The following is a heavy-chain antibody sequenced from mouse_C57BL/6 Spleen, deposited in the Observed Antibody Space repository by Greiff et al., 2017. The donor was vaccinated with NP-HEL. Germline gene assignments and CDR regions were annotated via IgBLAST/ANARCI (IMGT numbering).Heavy chain of an antibody. CDR3: ARGGIYDGYFYAMDY. CDR2: ISDGGSYT. D-gene: IGHD2-3*01. V-gene: IGHV5-4*03. J-gene: IGHJ4*01. Sequence: EVNVVESGGGLVKPGGSLKLSCAASGFTFSSYAMSWVRQTPEKRLEWVATISDGGSYTYYPDNVKGRFTISRENAKNNLYLQMSHLKSEDTAMYYCARGGIYDGYFYAMDYWGQGTSVTVSS. CDR1: GFTFSSYA.